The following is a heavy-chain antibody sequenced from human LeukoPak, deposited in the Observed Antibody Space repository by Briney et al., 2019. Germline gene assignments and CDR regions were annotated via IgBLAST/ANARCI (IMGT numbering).Heavy chain of an antibody. D-gene: IGHD6-13*01. V-gene: IGHV3-33*01. CDR1: GSTVNKNG. CDR3: ARLRDSSSPRYYYYGLDV. J-gene: IGHJ6*02. Sequence: AGGSLRLSCAVSGSTVNKNGMHWVRQAPGKGLEWVAVMWYDGSNKYYGDSVKGRFTISRDISKNTLYLEMNSLRAEDTAVYYCARLRDSSSPRYYYYGLDVWGQGTTVTVSS. CDR2: MWYDGSNK.